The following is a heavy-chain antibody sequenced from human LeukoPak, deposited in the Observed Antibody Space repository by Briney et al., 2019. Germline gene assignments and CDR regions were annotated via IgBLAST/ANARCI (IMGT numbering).Heavy chain of an antibody. J-gene: IGHJ6*04. V-gene: IGHV3-33*01. CDR3: ARDRAAAASSDYYYYGMDV. CDR1: GFTFSSYG. Sequence: GGSLRLSCAASGFTFSSYGTHWVRQAPGKGLEWVAVIWYDGSNKYYADSVKGRFTISRDNSKNTLSLQMNSLRAEDTAVYYCARDRAAAASSDYYYYGMDVWGKGTTVTVSS. CDR2: IWYDGSNK. D-gene: IGHD6-13*01.